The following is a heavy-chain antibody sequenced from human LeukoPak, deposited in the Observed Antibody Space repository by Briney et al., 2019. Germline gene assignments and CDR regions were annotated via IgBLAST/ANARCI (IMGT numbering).Heavy chain of an antibody. D-gene: IGHD3-10*01. Sequence: SETLSLTCTVSGGSISGDYWSWIRQPAGTGLEWIGRIYTSGSTIYNPSLKSRVTMSVDTSKNQFSLRLNSVTAADTAVYYCARVHYYGSGSKLGWFDPWGQGTLVTVSS. CDR3: ARVHYYGSGSKLGWFDP. CDR1: GGSISGDY. J-gene: IGHJ5*02. V-gene: IGHV4-4*07. CDR2: IYTSGST.